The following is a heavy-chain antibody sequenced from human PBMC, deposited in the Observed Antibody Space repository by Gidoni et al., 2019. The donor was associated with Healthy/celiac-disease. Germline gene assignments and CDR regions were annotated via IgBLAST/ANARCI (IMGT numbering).Heavy chain of an antibody. CDR3: ARPTRGGLAAGY. CDR2: IYPGASAT. V-gene: IGHV5-51*01. CDR1: GYSFTSYW. Sequence: EVLLVQSGAEVRRPGQSLKLSCKGSGYSFTSYWIGWVRQLPGKGLEWMGIIYPGASATRYRPSFQGQVTISDDKAISTAYLQWSSLKASDTAMYYCARPTRGGLAAGYWGQGTLVTVSS. J-gene: IGHJ4*02. D-gene: IGHD6-19*01.